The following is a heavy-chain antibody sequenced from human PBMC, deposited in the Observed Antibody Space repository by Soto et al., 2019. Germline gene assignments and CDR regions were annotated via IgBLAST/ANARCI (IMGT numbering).Heavy chain of an antibody. V-gene: IGHV5-51*01. J-gene: IGHJ4*02. D-gene: IGHD1-20*01. CDR1: GYSFSTYW. CDR2: IYPGDSDT. CDR3: ARQGEYNSLYYFDY. Sequence: GESLKISCKGSGYSFSTYWIGWVRQMPGKGLEWMGIIYPGDSDTRYSPSFQGQVTISADKSIRTAYLEWSSLKASDTAMYYCARQGEYNSLYYFDYWGQGTPVTVSS.